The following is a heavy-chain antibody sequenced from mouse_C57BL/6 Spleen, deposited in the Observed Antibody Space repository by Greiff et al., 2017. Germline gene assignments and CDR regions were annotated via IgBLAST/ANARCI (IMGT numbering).Heavy chain of an antibody. CDR2: IDPSDSET. J-gene: IGHJ3*01. D-gene: IGHD1-1*01. V-gene: IGHV1-52*01. CDR3: ARTDYGSSFLLAY. Sequence: QVQLQQPGAELVRPGSSVKLSCKASGYTFTSYWMHWVKQRPIQGLEWIGNIDPSDSETHYNQKFKDKATLTVDKSSSTAYMQLSSLTSEDSAVYYCARTDYGSSFLLAYWGQGTLVTVSA. CDR1: GYTFTSYW.